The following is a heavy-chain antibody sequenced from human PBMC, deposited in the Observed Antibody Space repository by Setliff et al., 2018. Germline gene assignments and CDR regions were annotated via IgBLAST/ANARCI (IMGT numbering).Heavy chain of an antibody. D-gene: IGHD2-15*01. V-gene: IGHV4-4*07. CDR1: GGSIGSCY. Sequence: SETLSLTCTVSGGSIGSCYWTWIRQPAGRGLEWIGRIYTTGSTSFNPSLNSRVTMSLDKSKNQFSLKLSSVTAADSAVYFCARVRIVPYCMDVWGKGTTVTVSS. J-gene: IGHJ6*03. CDR3: ARVRIVPYCMDV. CDR2: IYTTGST.